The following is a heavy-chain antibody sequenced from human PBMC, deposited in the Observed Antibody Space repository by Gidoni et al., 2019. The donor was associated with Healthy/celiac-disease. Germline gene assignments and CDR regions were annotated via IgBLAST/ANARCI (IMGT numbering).Heavy chain of an antibody. V-gene: IGHV3-21*01. CDR1: GFTFSSYR. D-gene: IGHD3-9*01. CDR3: ARGILTGYLQNYYYYGMDV. J-gene: IGHJ6*02. Sequence: EVQLVESGGGLVKPGGSLRLSCAASGFTFSSYRMHWVRQAPGKGLEWVSSISSSSSYIYYADSVKGRFTISRDNAKNSLYLQMNSLRAEDTAVYYCARGILTGYLQNYYYYGMDVWGQGTTVTVSS. CDR2: ISSSSSYI.